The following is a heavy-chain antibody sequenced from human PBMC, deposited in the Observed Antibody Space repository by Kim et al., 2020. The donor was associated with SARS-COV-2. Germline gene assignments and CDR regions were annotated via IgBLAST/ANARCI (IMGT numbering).Heavy chain of an antibody. CDR1: GFTFSSYS. V-gene: IGHV3-48*02. CDR2: ISISSSTI. D-gene: IGHD5-18*01. J-gene: IGHJ6*02. Sequence: GGSLRLSCAASGFTFSSYSMNWVRQAPGKGLEWVSYISISSSTIYYADSVKGRFTISRDNAKNTLYLQMNSLRDEDTAVYYCARGAGTAMVTIYYYYGMDVWGQGTTVTVSS. CDR3: ARGAGTAMVTIYYYYGMDV.